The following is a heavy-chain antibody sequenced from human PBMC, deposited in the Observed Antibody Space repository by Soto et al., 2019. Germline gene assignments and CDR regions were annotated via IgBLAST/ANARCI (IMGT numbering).Heavy chain of an antibody. CDR2: INHSGST. CDR1: GGSFSSYY. CDR3: ARDKITGLFDY. D-gene: IGHD2-8*02. Sequence: SETLSLTCAVYGGSFSSYYWTWIRQPPGTGLEWIGEINHSGSTHYNPSLKSRVIISVDTSKNQFSLKLTSVTAADTAVYYCARDKITGLFDYWGQGTLVTVSS. V-gene: IGHV4-34*01. J-gene: IGHJ4*02.